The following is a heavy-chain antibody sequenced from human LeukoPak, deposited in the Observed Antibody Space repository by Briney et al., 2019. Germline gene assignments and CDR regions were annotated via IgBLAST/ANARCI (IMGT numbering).Heavy chain of an antibody. D-gene: IGHD3-3*01. J-gene: IGHJ6*03. CDR3: ARADFCSKSNCYLRPMDV. CDR2: IYYSGST. V-gene: IGHV4-59*01. Sequence: PSETLSLTCTVSGGSISDYYWNWIRQPPGKGLEWIGYIYYSGSTTYNPSLKSRVTMSVDTAKNQFSLKLRSVTAADTAVYYCARADFCSKSNCYLRPMDVWGKGTTVTVSS. CDR1: GGSISDYY.